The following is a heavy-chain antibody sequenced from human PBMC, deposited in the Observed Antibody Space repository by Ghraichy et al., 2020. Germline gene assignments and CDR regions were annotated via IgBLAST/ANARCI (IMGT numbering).Heavy chain of an antibody. D-gene: IGHD6-19*01. J-gene: IGHJ4*02. CDR2: IWFDGNKK. CDR3: ARRGIAVGGEDY. V-gene: IGHV3-33*01. CDR1: GFTFSNYA. Sequence: GGSLRLSCAVSGFTFSNYAMHWFRRAPGKGLEWVAVIWFDGNKKYYADSVKGRFTFSRDNSNNILFLQMNSMTVDDTAVYYYARRGIAVGGEDYWGQGNLVSVSS.